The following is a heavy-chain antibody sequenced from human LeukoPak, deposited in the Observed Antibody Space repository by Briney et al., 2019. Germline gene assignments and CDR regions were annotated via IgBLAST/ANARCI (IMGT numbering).Heavy chain of an antibody. Sequence: PSETLSLTGTVSGDSISNYYWSWIRQPPGKGLEWIGYIYYSGSTNYNPSLKSRVTISVDTSKNQFSLKLSSVTAADTALYYCARGYGSGSHYFDYWGQGSLVTVSS. CDR3: ARGYGSGSHYFDY. CDR1: GDSISNYY. CDR2: IYYSGST. J-gene: IGHJ4*02. D-gene: IGHD3-10*01. V-gene: IGHV4-59*01.